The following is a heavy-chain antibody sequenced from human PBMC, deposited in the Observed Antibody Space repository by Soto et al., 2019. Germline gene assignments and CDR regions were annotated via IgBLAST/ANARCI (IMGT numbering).Heavy chain of an antibody. J-gene: IGHJ4*02. Sequence: GGSLRLSCAASGFTFSSYSMYWVRQAPGKGLEWVSSIRSSSSYIYYADSVKGRFTISRDNAKNSLYLQMNSLRAEDTAVYYCARGSTSYGWAYWGQGTLVTVSS. CDR1: GFTFSSYS. V-gene: IGHV3-21*01. CDR3: ARGSTSYGWAY. CDR2: IRSSSSYI. D-gene: IGHD6-6*01.